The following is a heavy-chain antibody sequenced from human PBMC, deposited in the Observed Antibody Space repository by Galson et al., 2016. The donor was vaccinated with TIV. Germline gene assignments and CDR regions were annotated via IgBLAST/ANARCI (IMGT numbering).Heavy chain of an antibody. CDR3: AKEQSCGGDCYLFDF. CDR2: ITWNSVGI. J-gene: IGHJ4*02. CDR1: GFTFDDYG. D-gene: IGHD2-21*02. V-gene: IGHV3-9*01. Sequence: SLRLSCAASGFTFDDYGVHWVRQPPGKGLEWVSGITWNSVGIDYADSVKGRFTISRDNAKNSLYLQMNSLRPDDTALYYCAKEQSCGGDCYLFDFWGQGALVTVSS.